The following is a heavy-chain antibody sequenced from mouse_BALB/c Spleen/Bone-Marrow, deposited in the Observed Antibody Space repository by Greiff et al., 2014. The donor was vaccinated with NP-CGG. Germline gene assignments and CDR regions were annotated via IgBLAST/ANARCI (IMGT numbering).Heavy chain of an antibody. CDR1: GFTFSSYA. J-gene: IGHJ1*01. CDR2: ISSGGSYT. D-gene: IGHD1-1*01. V-gene: IGHV5-9-3*01. Sequence: EVQGVESGGGLVKPGGSLKLSCAASGFTFSSYAMPWVRQTPEKRLEWVATISSGGSYTYYADSVKGRFTISRDTAKNTLYLQMSSLRSEDTAIYYCARQDYYGSSPHWYFDVWGAGTTVTVSS. CDR3: ARQDYYGSSPHWYFDV.